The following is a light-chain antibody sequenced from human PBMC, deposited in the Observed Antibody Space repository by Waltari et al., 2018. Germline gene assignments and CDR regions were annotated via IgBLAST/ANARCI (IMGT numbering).Light chain of an antibody. J-gene: IGKJ4*01. CDR3: QQDVRSPLT. CDR1: PNIRTNF. V-gene: IGKV3-20*01. Sequence: PGDTATLSCRATPNIRTNFLAWYQQKPGQAPRLLIYDASRRASVIPGRFTASESVTDFTLTTSSLEPQDFAVYYCQQDVRSPLTFGGGTKVEIK. CDR2: DAS.